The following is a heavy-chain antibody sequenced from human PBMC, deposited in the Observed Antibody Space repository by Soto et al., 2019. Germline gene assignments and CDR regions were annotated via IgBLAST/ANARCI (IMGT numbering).Heavy chain of an antibody. D-gene: IGHD2-21*01. J-gene: IGHJ3*02. CDR1: GYTFTSYA. Sequence: QVQLVQSGAEVKKPGASVKVSCKASGYTFTSYAMHWVRQAPGQRLEWMGWINAGNGNTKYSQKFQGRVPITRDTSASTAYMELSSLRSEDTAVYYCATAIADDAFDIWGRGTRVTVSS. V-gene: IGHV1-3*01. CDR2: INAGNGNT. CDR3: ATAIADDAFDI.